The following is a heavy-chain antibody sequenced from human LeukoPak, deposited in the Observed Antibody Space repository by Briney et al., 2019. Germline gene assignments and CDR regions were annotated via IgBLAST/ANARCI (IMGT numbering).Heavy chain of an antibody. CDR3: ASVRGYCSSTSCYKYDYYYYGMDV. D-gene: IGHD2-2*02. CDR1: GGSFSGYY. V-gene: IGHV4-34*01. CDR2: INHSGST. Sequence: SESLSLTCEVYGGSFSGYYWSWSRQHPGKGLEWRGGINHSGSTNYNPSLKSRVTISVDTSKDQFSLKQSSVTAADTAVYYCASVRGYCSSTSCYKYDYYYYGMDVWGQGTTVTVSS. J-gene: IGHJ6*02.